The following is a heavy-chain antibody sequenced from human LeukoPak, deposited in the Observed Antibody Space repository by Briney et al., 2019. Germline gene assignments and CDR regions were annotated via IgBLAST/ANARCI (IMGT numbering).Heavy chain of an antibody. CDR1: GFTFSSYG. Sequence: GRSLRLSCAASGFTFSSYGMHWVRQASGKGLEWVAVISYDGSNKYYADSVKGRFTISRDNSKNTLYLQMNSLRAEDTAVYYCAKDLSFVGASGGGSGSYFEGFDYWGQGTLVTVSS. D-gene: IGHD3-10*01. CDR3: AKDLSFVGASGGGSGSYFEGFDY. V-gene: IGHV3-30*18. J-gene: IGHJ4*02. CDR2: ISYDGSNK.